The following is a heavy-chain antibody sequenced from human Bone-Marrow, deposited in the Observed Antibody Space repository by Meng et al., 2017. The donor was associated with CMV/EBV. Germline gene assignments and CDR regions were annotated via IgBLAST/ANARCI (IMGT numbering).Heavy chain of an antibody. Sequence: GGSLRLSCAASGFTFSSYWMSWVRQAPGKGLEWVANIKQDGSEKYYVDSVKGRFTISRDNAKSSLYLQMNSLRAEDTAVYYCARSRAVAGGYGMDVWGQGTTVTVSS. CDR1: GFTFSSYW. CDR2: IKQDGSEK. J-gene: IGHJ6*02. D-gene: IGHD6-19*01. V-gene: IGHV3-7*01. CDR3: ARSRAVAGGYGMDV.